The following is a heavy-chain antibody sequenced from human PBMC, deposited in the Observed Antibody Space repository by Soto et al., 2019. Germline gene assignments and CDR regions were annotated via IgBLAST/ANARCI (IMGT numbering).Heavy chain of an antibody. CDR2: TYYRSKWFH. D-gene: IGHD6-13*01. CDR3: ARGFDSSSWYMGAFDI. J-gene: IGHJ3*02. CDR1: GDSVSSNSAA. V-gene: IGHV6-1*01. Sequence: PSQTLSLTCVISGDSVSSNSAAWNWIRQSPSRGLEWLGRTYYRSKWFHDYAVSVRSRITINPDTSKNQLSLQLNSVTPEDTAVYYCARGFDSSSWYMGAFDIWGQGTMVTVS.